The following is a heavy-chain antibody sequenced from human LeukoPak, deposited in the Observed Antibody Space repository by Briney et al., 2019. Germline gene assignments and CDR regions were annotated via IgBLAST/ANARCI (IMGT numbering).Heavy chain of an antibody. D-gene: IGHD2-2*02. Sequence: PGGSLRLSCAASGFTFSSYAMSWVRQAPGKGLEWVSAISGSGGSTYYADSVKGRFTISRDNSKNTLYLQMNSLRAEDMAVYYCARVAGCDSTSCYNDYYYGMDVWGQGTTVTVSS. V-gene: IGHV3-23*01. J-gene: IGHJ6*02. CDR3: ARVAGCDSTSCYNDYYYGMDV. CDR2: ISGSGGST. CDR1: GFTFSSYA.